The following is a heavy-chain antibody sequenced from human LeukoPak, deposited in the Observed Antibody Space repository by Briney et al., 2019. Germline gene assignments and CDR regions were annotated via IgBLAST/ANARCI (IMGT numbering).Heavy chain of an antibody. CDR1: GFTFSDYY. CDR2: ISSSGSTI. Sequence: GGSLRLSCAASGFTFSDYYMSWIRQAPGKGLEWVSYISSSGSTIYYADSVKGRFTISRDNAKNSLYLQMNSLRAEDTAVYYCVRVERYYYGSGSYTLGYWGQGTLVTVSS. D-gene: IGHD3-10*01. CDR3: VRVERYYYGSGSYTLGY. V-gene: IGHV3-11*01. J-gene: IGHJ4*02.